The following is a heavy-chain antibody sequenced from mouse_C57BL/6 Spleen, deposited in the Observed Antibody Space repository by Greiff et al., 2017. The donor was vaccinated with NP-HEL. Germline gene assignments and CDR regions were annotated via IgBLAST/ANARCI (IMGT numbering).Heavy chain of an antibody. V-gene: IGHV5-16*01. CDR3: ARGSDWAVAY. D-gene: IGHD4-1*01. CDR2: INYDGISS. J-gene: IGHJ3*01. CDR1: GFTFSDYY. Sequence: DVHLVESEGGLVQPGSSMKLSCTASGFTFSDYYMAWVRQVPEKGLEWVANINYDGISSYYLDSLKIRFIISRDNAKNILYLQMSSLKSEDTATYYCARGSDWAVAYWGQGTLVTVAA.